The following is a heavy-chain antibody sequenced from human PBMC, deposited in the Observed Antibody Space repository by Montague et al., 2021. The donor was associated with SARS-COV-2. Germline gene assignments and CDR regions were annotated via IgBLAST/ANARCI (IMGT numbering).Heavy chain of an antibody. V-gene: IGHV6-1*01. CDR3: VGYSGWFYFDF. CDR2: TYFRSKWYS. CDR1: GDSVSSNSVA. Sequence: CAISGDSVSSNSVAWNWIRLSPTRGLEWLGRTYFRSKWYSDYAPFVRGRLTVNPDASKNEFSLELNYVTPEDTAVYYCVGYSGWFYFDFWGQGTLVNVSS. D-gene: IGHD6-19*01. J-gene: IGHJ4*02.